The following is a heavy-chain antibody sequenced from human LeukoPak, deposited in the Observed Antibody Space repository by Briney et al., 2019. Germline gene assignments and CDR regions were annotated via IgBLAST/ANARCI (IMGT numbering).Heavy chain of an antibody. Sequence: GGSLRLSCAASGFTFSSYTMNWVRQAPGKGLEWVSSINSGSSYIYYADSVKGRFTTSRDDARNSLFLQMNSLRVEDTAIYYCAGHARGSYLVYWGQGILVTVST. V-gene: IGHV3-21*04. CDR1: GFTFSSYT. D-gene: IGHD6-6*01. CDR3: AGHARGSYLVY. CDR2: INSGSSYI. J-gene: IGHJ4*02.